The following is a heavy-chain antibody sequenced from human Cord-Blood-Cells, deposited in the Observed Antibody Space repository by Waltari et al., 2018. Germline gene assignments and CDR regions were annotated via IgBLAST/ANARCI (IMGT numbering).Heavy chain of an antibody. J-gene: IGHJ4*02. CDR2: MNPNRCNT. Sequence: QVQLVQSGAEVKKPGASVKVSCQASGYTFTSYDINWVRQPTGQGLEWMGWMNPNRCNTGYAQKFQGRVTMTRNTSISTAYMELSSLRSEDTAVYYCARGRNYDILTGYYDYWGQGTLVTVSS. CDR1: GYTFTSYD. V-gene: IGHV1-8*01. CDR3: ARGRNYDILTGYYDY. D-gene: IGHD3-9*01.